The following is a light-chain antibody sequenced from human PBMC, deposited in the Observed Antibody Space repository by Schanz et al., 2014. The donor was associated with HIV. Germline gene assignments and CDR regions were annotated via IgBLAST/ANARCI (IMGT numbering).Light chain of an antibody. CDR3: SSYAGSKNLL. V-gene: IGLV2-8*01. CDR1: RSDVGGYNY. CDR2: DVN. J-gene: IGLJ2*01. Sequence: QSVLTQPPFASGSPGQSVTISCSGTRSDVGGYNYVSWYQQHPGKAPKLMIYDVNKRPSAVPDRFSGSRSGNTASLTVSGLQTEDEADYYCSSYAGSKNLLFGGGTKLTVL.